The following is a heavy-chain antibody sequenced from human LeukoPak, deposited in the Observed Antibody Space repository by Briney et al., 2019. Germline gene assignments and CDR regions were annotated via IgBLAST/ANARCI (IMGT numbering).Heavy chain of an antibody. CDR2: IYYSGST. J-gene: IGHJ6*03. CDR1: GGSISSYY. V-gene: IGHV4-59*08. D-gene: IGHD3-10*01. Sequence: PSETLSLTCTVSGGSISSYYWSWIRQPPGKGLEWIGYIYYSGSTNYNPSLKSRVTISVDTSKNQFSLKLSPVTAADTAVYYCVYGRYYYYMDVWGKGTTVTVSS. CDR3: VYGRYYYYMDV.